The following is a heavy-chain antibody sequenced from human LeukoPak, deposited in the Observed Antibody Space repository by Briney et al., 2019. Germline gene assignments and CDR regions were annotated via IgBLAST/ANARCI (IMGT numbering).Heavy chain of an antibody. V-gene: IGHV4-34*12. CDR3: GRARVNIAAAGSWVFLRGSWFDP. CDR1: GGAFSGYY. D-gene: IGHD6-13*01. J-gene: IGHJ5*02. Sequence: PSETLSLTCAVYGGAFSGYYWSWIRQPPGKGREWIGEIIHSGSTNYNPPPNSRITISEDTSTNQFSPQLRSATPAATPVYYCGRARVNIAAAGSWVFLRGSWFDPWGKGTLVTVSS. CDR2: IIHSGST.